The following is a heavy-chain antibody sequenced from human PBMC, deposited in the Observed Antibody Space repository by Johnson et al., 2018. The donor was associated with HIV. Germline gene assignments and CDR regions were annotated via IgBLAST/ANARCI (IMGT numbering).Heavy chain of an antibody. D-gene: IGHD3-22*01. CDR2: IYSGGNT. CDR1: GLTVSNIY. Sequence: VQLVESGGGLMKPGGSLRLSCAASGLTVSNIYMSWVRQAPGKGLEWVSVIYSGGNTYYADSVKGRFTLSRYTSKNTVFLQMNSLRAEDTAVYYCASGRPDGSGSYYVDAFHFWGQGTMLTVSS. CDR3: ASGRPDGSGSYYVDAFHF. V-gene: IGHV3-53*01. J-gene: IGHJ3*01.